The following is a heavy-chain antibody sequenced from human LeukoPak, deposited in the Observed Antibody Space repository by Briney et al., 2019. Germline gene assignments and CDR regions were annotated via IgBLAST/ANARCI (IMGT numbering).Heavy chain of an antibody. CDR3: ARHPGVGGRSGYYDY. D-gene: IGHD6-19*01. J-gene: IGHJ4*02. Sequence: SETLSLTCAVYGGSFSGYYWSWIRQPPGKGLEWIGEINHSGSTNYNPSLKSRVTISVDTSKNQFSLKLSSVTAADTAVYYCARHPGVGGRSGYYDYWGQGTLVTVSS. V-gene: IGHV4-34*01. CDR1: GGSFSGYY. CDR2: INHSGST.